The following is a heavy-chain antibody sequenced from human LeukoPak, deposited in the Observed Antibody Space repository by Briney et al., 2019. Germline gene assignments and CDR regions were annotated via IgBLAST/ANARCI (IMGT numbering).Heavy chain of an antibody. D-gene: IGHD2-2*02. Sequence: AGGSLRLSCAASGFTFSSYEMNWVRQAPGKGLEWVSYISGSGSTIYYADSVKGRFTISRDNAKNSLYLQMNSLRAEDTAVYYCARDGGYCSSTSCYTEDYYYYGMDVWGQGTTVTVSS. J-gene: IGHJ6*02. CDR2: ISGSGSTI. V-gene: IGHV3-48*03. CDR1: GFTFSSYE. CDR3: ARDGGYCSSTSCYTEDYYYYGMDV.